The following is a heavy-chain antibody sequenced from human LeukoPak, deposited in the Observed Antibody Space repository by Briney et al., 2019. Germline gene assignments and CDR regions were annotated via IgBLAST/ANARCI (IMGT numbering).Heavy chain of an antibody. CDR1: GFSVSSNY. J-gene: IGHJ4*02. Sequence: GGSLRLSCAASGFSVSSNYMSWVRQAPGKGLEWVSVMYIDGSTYYADSVKGRFTISRDISKNTLYLQMSSLRGEDTAVYYCAKAGDTAMVLYYFDYWGQGTLVTVSS. V-gene: IGHV3-53*01. D-gene: IGHD5-18*01. CDR2: MYIDGST. CDR3: AKAGDTAMVLYYFDY.